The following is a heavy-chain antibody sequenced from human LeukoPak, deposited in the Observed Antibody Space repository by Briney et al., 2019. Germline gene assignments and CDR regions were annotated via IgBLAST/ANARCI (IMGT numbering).Heavy chain of an antibody. CDR2: FDPEDGET. J-gene: IGHJ6*02. CDR3: ATAVAVAGYGMDV. Sequence: ASVKVSCKVSGYTLTELSMHWVRQAPGKGLEWMGGFDPEDGETIYAQKFQGRVTMTEDTSTDTAYTELSSLRSEDTAVYYCATAVAVAGYGMDVWGQGTRSPSP. CDR1: GYTLTELS. V-gene: IGHV1-24*01. D-gene: IGHD6-19*01.